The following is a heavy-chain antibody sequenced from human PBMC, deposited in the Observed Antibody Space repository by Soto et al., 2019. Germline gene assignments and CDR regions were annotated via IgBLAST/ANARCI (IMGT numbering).Heavy chain of an antibody. J-gene: IGHJ5*01. CDR3: ARLTSFREACSHGRSNWLDS. D-gene: IGHD2-21*02. V-gene: IGHV4-39*01. CDR1: ADIMTWSCCY. Sequence: PPCTWSADIMTWSCCYVGWIRQPPGPGLEWVGDVYYSGSTYYNPSLKSRLTMSIDTSKGQFSLKMSSVTAADTGVYYCARLTSFREACSHGRSNWLDSWAPGILDPVS. CDR2: VYYSGST.